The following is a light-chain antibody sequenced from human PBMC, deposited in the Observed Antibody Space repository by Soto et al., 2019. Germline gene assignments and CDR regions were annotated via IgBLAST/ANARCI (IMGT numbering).Light chain of an antibody. Sequence: EIVLTQSPATLSLSPGERATLSCRASQSVSSSLAWYQQKPGQAPRLLIYDASNRATGIPARFSGSGSGTDFTLSISGLEPEDCAVYYCQQRGNWPRTFGQGTKLELK. CDR2: DAS. J-gene: IGKJ2*01. V-gene: IGKV3-11*01. CDR1: QSVSSS. CDR3: QQRGNWPRT.